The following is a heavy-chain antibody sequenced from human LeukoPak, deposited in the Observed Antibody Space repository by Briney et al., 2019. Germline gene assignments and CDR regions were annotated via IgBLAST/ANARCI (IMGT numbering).Heavy chain of an antibody. D-gene: IGHD2-15*01. CDR3: ARSPRSHCSGTTCFYNYYMDV. Sequence: PGGSLRHSCVASGFTFVFSGMNWVRQAPGKGLEWVAYIGGSSTTIRYADSVKGRFTISRGNVEDSLFLQMTSLRAEDTAVYYCARSPRSHCSGTTCFYNYYMDVWGTGTTVTVSS. J-gene: IGHJ6*03. CDR1: GFTFVFSG. CDR2: IGGSSTTI. V-gene: IGHV3-48*04.